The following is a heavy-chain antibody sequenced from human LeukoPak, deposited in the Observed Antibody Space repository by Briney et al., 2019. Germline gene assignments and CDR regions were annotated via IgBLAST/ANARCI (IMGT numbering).Heavy chain of an antibody. V-gene: IGHV1-69*05. CDR1: GGSFSTYG. CDR3: ARGRGSYFEDFDY. J-gene: IGHJ4*02. Sequence: ASVKVSCKASGGSFSTYGITWVRQAPGQGLEWMGRIIPIFPTPNYAQKFQGRVTITTDESTSTAHMELSSLRSDDTAVYYCARGRGSYFEDFDYWGQGTLVTVSS. D-gene: IGHD1-26*01. CDR2: IIPIFPTP.